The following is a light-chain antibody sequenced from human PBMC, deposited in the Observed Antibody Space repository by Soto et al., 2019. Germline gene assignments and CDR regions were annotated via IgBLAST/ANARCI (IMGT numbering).Light chain of an antibody. V-gene: IGKV3-11*01. CDR2: DAS. CDR3: HQRSNWPLT. CDR1: QSVRTY. J-gene: IGKJ4*01. Sequence: EIGLTQSPATLSLSPGERATLSCRASQSVRTYLAWYQQKPGQAPRLLIYDASNRATGIPARFSGSGSGTDFTLTISSLEPEDFAVYYCHQRSNWPLTFGGGTKVEIK.